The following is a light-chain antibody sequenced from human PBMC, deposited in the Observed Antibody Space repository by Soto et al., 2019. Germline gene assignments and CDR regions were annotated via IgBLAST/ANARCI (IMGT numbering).Light chain of an antibody. Sequence: EIVMTQSPATVSVSPGESATLSCRASQSVSSNLAWYQQKPGQAPRLLIYATSTRTTSIPARFSGSGSGTEFTRTISYLQSEDFAVYYCQQYNNWPPFTFGPGTKVDNK. CDR3: QQYNNWPPFT. CDR1: QSVSSN. CDR2: ATS. V-gene: IGKV3-15*01. J-gene: IGKJ3*01.